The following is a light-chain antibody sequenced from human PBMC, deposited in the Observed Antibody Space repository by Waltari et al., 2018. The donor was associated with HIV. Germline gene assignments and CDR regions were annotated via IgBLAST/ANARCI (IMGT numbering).Light chain of an antibody. Sequence: QSVLTQPPSVSGAPGQRVTVSCTGSDSNIGAGYDVHGYQQPLGTAPKLLIFATDTRPSGVPDRFSGSKSGTSASLAITGLQAEDEADYYCQSYDNSLSGWVFGGGTKLTV. V-gene: IGLV1-40*01. CDR1: DSNIGAGYD. CDR3: QSYDNSLSGWV. J-gene: IGLJ3*02. CDR2: ATD.